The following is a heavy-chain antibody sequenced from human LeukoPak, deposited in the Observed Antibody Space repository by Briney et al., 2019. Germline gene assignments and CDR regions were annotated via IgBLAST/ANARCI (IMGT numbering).Heavy chain of an antibody. CDR2: INPNSGGT. D-gene: IGHD6-19*01. J-gene: IGHJ5*02. CDR1: GYTFTVYY. Sequence: ASVTVSFAAAGYTFTVYYMHWVRQAPGQGMEWVGWINPNSGGTNYAQKFQGRVTMTRATSISTAYMELSRLRSDDTAVYYCARVSGWSFSNWFDPWGQGTLVTVSS. CDR3: ARVSGWSFSNWFDP. V-gene: IGHV1-2*02.